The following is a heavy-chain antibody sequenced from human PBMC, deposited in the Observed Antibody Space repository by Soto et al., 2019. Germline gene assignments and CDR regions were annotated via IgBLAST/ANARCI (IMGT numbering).Heavy chain of an antibody. CDR2: INDSGDI. CDR1: GGSFSGYQ. V-gene: IGHV4-34*01. D-gene: IGHD3-10*01. J-gene: IGHJ6*03. CDR3: ARGLILWFGELSRRGGYYYYMDV. Sequence: QVQLQQWGAGLLKPSETLSPTCAVYGGSFSGYQWSWIRQPPGKGLEWIGGINDSGDINYNPSLKSRVTILVDSPKKQISLRLSSVTAADTAVYYCARGLILWFGELSRRGGYYYYMDVWGKGTTVTVSS.